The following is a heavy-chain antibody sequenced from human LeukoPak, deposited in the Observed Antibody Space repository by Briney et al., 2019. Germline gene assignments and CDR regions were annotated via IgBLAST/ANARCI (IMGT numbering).Heavy chain of an antibody. V-gene: IGHV4-34*01. CDR3: ARPLRRGIVAAFDY. CDR2: INHSGST. D-gene: IGHD6-13*01. CDR1: GGSFSGYY. J-gene: IGHJ4*02. Sequence: SETLSLTCAVYGGSFSGYYWSWIRQPPGKGLEWIGEINHSGSTNYNPSLKSRVTISVDTSKNQFSLKLSSVTAADTAVYYCARPLRRGIVAAFDYWGQGTLVTVSS.